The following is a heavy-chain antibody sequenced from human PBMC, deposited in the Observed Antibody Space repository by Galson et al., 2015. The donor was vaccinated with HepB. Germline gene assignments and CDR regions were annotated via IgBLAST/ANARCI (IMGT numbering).Heavy chain of an antibody. D-gene: IGHD4-17*01. CDR2: IYTSRST. J-gene: IGHJ5*02. CDR3: ARLSPQKAYGDYGWFDP. V-gene: IGHV4-61*02. Sequence: TLSLTCTVSGGSISSGSYYWSWIRQPAGKGLEWIGRIYTSRSTYYNPSLKSRVTISVDTSKNQFSLKLSSVTAADTAVYYCARLSPQKAYGDYGWFDPWGQGTLVTVSS. CDR1: GGSISSGSYY.